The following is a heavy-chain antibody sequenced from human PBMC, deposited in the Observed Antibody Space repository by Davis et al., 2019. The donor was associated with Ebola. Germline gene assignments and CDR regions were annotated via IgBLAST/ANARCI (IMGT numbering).Heavy chain of an antibody. Sequence: GESLKISCAASGFTFSSYGMHWVRQAPGKGLEWVAVISYDGSNKYYADSVKGRFTISRDNSKNPLYLQMNSLRAEDTAVYYCAKDIDWDMEKLYYYYYGMDVWGQGTTVTVSS. CDR1: GFTFSSYG. CDR3: AKDIDWDMEKLYYYYYGMDV. CDR2: ISYDGSNK. V-gene: IGHV3-30*18. J-gene: IGHJ6*02. D-gene: IGHD2-15*01.